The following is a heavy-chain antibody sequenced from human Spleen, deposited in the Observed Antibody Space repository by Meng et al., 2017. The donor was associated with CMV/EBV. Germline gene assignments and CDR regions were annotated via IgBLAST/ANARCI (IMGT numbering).Heavy chain of an antibody. D-gene: IGHD2-21*01. CDR2: INPIFGTA. J-gene: IGHJ4*02. V-gene: IGHV1-69*01. CDR1: GGTLSSDT. Sequence: SCKASGGTLSSDTISWVRQAPGQGLEWMGGINPIFGTATYEQKFQGRVTIISDESTSTAYMNLRSLKSEDTAVYYCASRSQLLGFDLWGQGTLVTVSS. CDR3: ASRSQLLGFDL.